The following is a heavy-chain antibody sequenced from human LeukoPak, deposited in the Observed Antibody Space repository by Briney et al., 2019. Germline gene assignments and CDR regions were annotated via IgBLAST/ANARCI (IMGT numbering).Heavy chain of an antibody. CDR2: INHSGST. CDR3: ARRYRTYSGSTEGFDY. V-gene: IGHV4-34*01. Sequence: PSETLSLTCAVYGGSFSGYYWSWIRQPPGKGLEWIGEINHSGSTNYNPSLKSRVTISVDTSKNQFSLKLSSVIAADTAVYYCARRYRTYSGSTEGFDYWGQGTLVTVSS. J-gene: IGHJ4*02. CDR1: GGSFSGYY. D-gene: IGHD1-26*01.